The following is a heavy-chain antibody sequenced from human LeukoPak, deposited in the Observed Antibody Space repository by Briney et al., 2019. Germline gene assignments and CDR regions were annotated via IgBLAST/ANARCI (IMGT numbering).Heavy chain of an antibody. CDR3: ARERPEDLQGGLHY. CDR1: GGSISSGGYY. V-gene: IGHV4-30-2*01. CDR2: IYHSGST. J-gene: IGHJ4*02. Sequence: PSQTLSLTCTVSGGSISSGGYYWSWIRQPPGKGLEWIGYIYHSGSTYYNPSLKSRVTISVDRSKNQFSLKLSSVTAADTAVYYCARERPEDLQGGLHYWGQGTLVTVSS. D-gene: IGHD1-14*01.